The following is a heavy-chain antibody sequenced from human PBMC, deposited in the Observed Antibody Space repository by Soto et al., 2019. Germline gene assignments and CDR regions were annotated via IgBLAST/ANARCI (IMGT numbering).Heavy chain of an antibody. CDR3: ASGIQLWLRRIYNGYSG. CDR1: GGTFSTYA. V-gene: IGHV1-69*12. Sequence: QVQLVQSGAEVKKPESSVKVSCKAPGGTFSTYAISWVLQAPGQGLEWMGGIIPMFGTANYAQRFQDRVTITADESTNTVYMELRSLRSEDTAVYFCASGIQLWLRRIYNGYSGWAQGTLVTVSS. D-gene: IGHD5-18*01. CDR2: IIPMFGTA. J-gene: IGHJ4*02.